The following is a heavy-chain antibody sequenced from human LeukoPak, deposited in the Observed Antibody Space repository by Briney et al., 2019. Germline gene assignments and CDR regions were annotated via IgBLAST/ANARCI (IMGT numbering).Heavy chain of an antibody. J-gene: IGHJ4*02. CDR2: ISNTGSYT. D-gene: IGHD3-3*01. Sequence: GGSLRLSCAASGFTFSGYSLTWVRQAPGKGLEWVSSISNTGSYTYYLDSVKGRFTISRDNAKNSLYLQMNSLRAEDTAVYYCARDAHYDFWSGYYSTWPLGYWGQGTLVTVSS. CDR1: GFTFSGYS. CDR3: ARDAHYDFWSGYYSTWPLGY. V-gene: IGHV3-21*01.